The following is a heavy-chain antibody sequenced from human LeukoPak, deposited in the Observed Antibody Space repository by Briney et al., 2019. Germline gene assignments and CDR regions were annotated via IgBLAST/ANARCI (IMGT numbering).Heavy chain of an antibody. CDR2: INHSGST. CDR1: GGSFSGYY. Sequence: SETLSLTCAVYGGSFSGYYWSWIRQPPGKGLEWIGEINHSGSTNYNPSLKSRVTISVDTSKNQFSLKLSSVTAADTAVYYCARANVNYYDSSGYLVFVYWGQGTLVTVSS. CDR3: ARANVNYYDSSGYLVFVY. V-gene: IGHV4-34*01. D-gene: IGHD3-22*01. J-gene: IGHJ4*02.